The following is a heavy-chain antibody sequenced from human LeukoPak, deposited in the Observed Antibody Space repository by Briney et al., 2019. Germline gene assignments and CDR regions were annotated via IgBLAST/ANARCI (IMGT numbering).Heavy chain of an antibody. V-gene: IGHV4-4*07. D-gene: IGHD3-3*01. CDR2: IYTSGST. CDR3: ARDIWNPSSLYYYYYYMDV. Sequence: SETLSLTCTVSGGSISSYYWSWIRQPAGKGLEWIGRIYTSGSTNYNPSLKSRVTMSVDTSKNQFSLKLSSVTAADTAVYYCARDIWNPSSLYYYYYYMDVWGKGTTVTVSS. CDR1: GGSISSYY. J-gene: IGHJ6*03.